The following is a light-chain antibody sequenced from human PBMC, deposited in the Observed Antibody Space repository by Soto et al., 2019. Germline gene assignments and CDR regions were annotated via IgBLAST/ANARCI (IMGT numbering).Light chain of an antibody. CDR1: SSDVGNYNY. J-gene: IGLJ2*01. Sequence: QSVLTQPASVSGSPGQSITISCTGTSSDVGNYNYVSWYQQYPGRVPKLLIYMVSNRPSGVSNRFSASKSGNTASLTISGLQAEDEADYYCCSYRSSSTLVFGGGTKVTVL. CDR3: CSYRSSSTLV. CDR2: MVS. V-gene: IGLV2-14*01.